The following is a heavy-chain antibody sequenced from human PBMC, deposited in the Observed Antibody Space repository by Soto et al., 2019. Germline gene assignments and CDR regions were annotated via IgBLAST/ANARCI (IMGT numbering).Heavy chain of an antibody. CDR3: ARVGRGTAMRVGFDY. CDR1: GGTFSSYA. CDR2: IIPIFGTA. J-gene: IGHJ4*02. Sequence: QVQLVQSGAEVKKPGSSVKVSCKASGGTFSSYAISWVRQAPGQGLEWMGGIIPIFGTANYAQKFQGRVTSPADESTSTADMELGSLRAEDTAVYYCARVGRGTAMRVGFDYWGQGTLVTVSS. V-gene: IGHV1-69*12. D-gene: IGHD5-18*01.